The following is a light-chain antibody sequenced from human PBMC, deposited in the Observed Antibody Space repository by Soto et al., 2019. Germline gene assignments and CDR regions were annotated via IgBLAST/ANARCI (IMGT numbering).Light chain of an antibody. CDR1: SSNIGAGYY. V-gene: IGLV1-40*01. CDR2: GNS. CDR3: QSFDSTLSGYVV. J-gene: IGLJ2*01. Sequence: QSVLTQPPSVSGAPGQRVTISCTGSSSNIGAGYYVHWYQQLPRTAPKLLIYGNSNRPSGVPDRFSGSKSGTSASLAITGLQAEDEADYYCQSFDSTLSGYVVFGGGTKLTVL.